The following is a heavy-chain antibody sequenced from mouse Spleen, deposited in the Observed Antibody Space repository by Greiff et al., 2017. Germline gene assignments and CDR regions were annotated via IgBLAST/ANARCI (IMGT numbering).Heavy chain of an antibody. CDR2: IYPGDGDT. J-gene: IGHJ2*01. Sequence: VQLQQSGPELVKPGASVKISCKASGYAFSSSWMNWVKQRPGKGLEWIGRIYPGDGDTNYNGKFKGKATLTADKSSSTAYMQLSSLTSEDSAVYFCARSTTVFDYWGQGTTLTVSS. D-gene: IGHD1-1*01. V-gene: IGHV1-82*01. CDR1: GYAFSSSW. CDR3: ARSTTVFDY.